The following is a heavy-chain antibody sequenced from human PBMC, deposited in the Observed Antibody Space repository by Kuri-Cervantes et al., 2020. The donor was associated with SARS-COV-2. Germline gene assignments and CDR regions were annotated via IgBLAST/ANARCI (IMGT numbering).Heavy chain of an antibody. Sequence: GGSLRLSCAASGFTVSSNYMSWVRQAPGKGLEWVSLIYSGGSTYYADSVKGRFTIFKDNSKNTLYLQMNSLRAEDTAVYYCAKDLGVPAAIEMFYYYYGMDVWGQGTTVTVSS. J-gene: IGHJ6*02. CDR3: AKDLGVPAAIEMFYYYYGMDV. CDR1: GFTVSSNY. D-gene: IGHD2-2*01. V-gene: IGHV3-53*05. CDR2: IYSGGST.